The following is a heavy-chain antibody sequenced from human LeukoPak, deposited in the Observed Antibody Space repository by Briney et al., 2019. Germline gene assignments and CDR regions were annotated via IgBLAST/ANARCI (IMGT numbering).Heavy chain of an antibody. CDR2: INPNSGGT. D-gene: IGHD3-10*01. CDR1: GYTFAGYY. V-gene: IGHV1-2*02. Sequence: ASVKVSCKASGYTFAGYYIHWVRQAPGQGLECVGWINPNSGGTNYAQKFQGRVTMTRDTSISTAYMELSRLRSDDTAVYYCARGGSGSYFSWLDPWGQGTLVTVSS. CDR3: ARGGSGSYFSWLDP. J-gene: IGHJ5*02.